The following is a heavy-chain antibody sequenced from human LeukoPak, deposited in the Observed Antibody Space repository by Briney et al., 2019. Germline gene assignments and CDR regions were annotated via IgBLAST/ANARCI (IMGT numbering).Heavy chain of an antibody. D-gene: IGHD3-10*01. CDR1: GFTFSSYS. Sequence: GGSLRLSCAASGFTFSSYSMNWVRQAPGKGLEWVSSINSISTYIYYADSVKGRFTISRDNAKNSLYLQMNSLRAEDTAVYYCAREVGNWYFDLWGRGTLVTVSS. V-gene: IGHV3-21*01. J-gene: IGHJ2*01. CDR2: INSISTYI. CDR3: AREVGNWYFDL.